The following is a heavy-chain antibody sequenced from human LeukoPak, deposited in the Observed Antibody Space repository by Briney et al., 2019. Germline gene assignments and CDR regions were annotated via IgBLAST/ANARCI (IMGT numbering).Heavy chain of an antibody. J-gene: IGHJ4*02. CDR3: ARAIYSGTYSYSHTYFDS. V-gene: IGHV4-39*01. Sequence: PPETLSLTCTVSGGSISSSRYYWGWIRPPPRKGLEWIASIFYSGSTYYNPSLKSRLTISVDTSKNQFSLKVHSLTAPDPAVSVCARAIYSGTYSYSHTYFDSWGEGTLVSVPS. CDR1: GGSISSSRYY. D-gene: IGHD1-26*01. CDR2: IFYSGST.